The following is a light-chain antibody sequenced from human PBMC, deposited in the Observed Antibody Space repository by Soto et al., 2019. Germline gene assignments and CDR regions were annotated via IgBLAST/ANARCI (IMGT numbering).Light chain of an antibody. J-gene: IGLJ1*01. CDR3: GSWDSSLSDYV. V-gene: IGLV1-51*01. CDR2: DDD. Sequence: VLAQPPSVSAAPVHRVTISCSGSSSNIGGNSVSWYEQLPGTAPKLLIYDDDKRPSGIPDRFSGSKSGTSATLGITGFQTGDEADYHCGSWDSSLSDYVFGTGTKVTVL. CDR1: SSNIGGNS.